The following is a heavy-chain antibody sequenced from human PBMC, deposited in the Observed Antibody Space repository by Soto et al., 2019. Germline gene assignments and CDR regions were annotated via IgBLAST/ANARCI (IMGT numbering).Heavy chain of an antibody. CDR2: IWCDGSNR. CDR3: ARRGPGTYFDY. CDR1: GFTFSSYG. J-gene: IGHJ4*02. D-gene: IGHD6-13*01. Sequence: PGGSLRLSCAASGFTFSSYGMHWVRQAPGKGLEWVAMIWCDGSNRNYADSVKGRFTISRDNSKNTLYLQMNSLRAEDTAVYYCARRGPGTYFDYWGQGTLVTVSS. V-gene: IGHV3-33*01.